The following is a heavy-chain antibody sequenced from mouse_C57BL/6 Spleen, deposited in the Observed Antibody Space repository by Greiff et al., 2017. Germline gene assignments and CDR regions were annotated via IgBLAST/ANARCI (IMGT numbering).Heavy chain of an antibody. D-gene: IGHD2-4*01. J-gene: IGHJ1*03. Sequence: QVQLQQPGAELVKPGASVKLSCKASGYTFPSYWMHWVKQRPGRGLEWIGRIDPTSGGTKYNEKFKSKATLTVDTPSSTAYMQLSSLTSEDSAVYYCARWGGDYYWYCDVWGTGTTVTVSS. CDR1: GYTFPSYW. CDR3: ARWGGDYYWYCDV. CDR2: IDPTSGGT. V-gene: IGHV1-72*01.